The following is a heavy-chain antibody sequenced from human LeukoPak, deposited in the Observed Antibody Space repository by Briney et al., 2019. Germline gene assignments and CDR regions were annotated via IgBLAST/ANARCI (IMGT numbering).Heavy chain of an antibody. V-gene: IGHV4-59*12. Sequence: KSSETLSLTCTVSGGSISSYYWSWIRQPPGKGLEWIGYIYYSGSTNYNPSLRSRVTISVDTSKNQFSLKLSSVTAADTAVYYCAREGNYSIDYWGQGTLVTVSS. J-gene: IGHJ4*02. D-gene: IGHD4-11*01. CDR3: AREGNYSIDY. CDR2: IYYSGST. CDR1: GGSISSYY.